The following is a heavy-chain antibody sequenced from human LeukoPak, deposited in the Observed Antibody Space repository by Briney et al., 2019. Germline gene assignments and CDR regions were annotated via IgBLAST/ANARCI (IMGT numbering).Heavy chain of an antibody. D-gene: IGHD3-10*01. Sequence: GGSLRLSCAASGFTFSSYGMHWVRQAPGKGLEWVAVIWYDGSNNYYADSVKGRFTISRDNSKNTLYLQMNSLRAEDTAVYYCARVSPYYYGSGSPEQFDYWGQGTLVTVSS. CDR3: ARVSPYYYGSGSPEQFDY. J-gene: IGHJ4*02. V-gene: IGHV3-33*01. CDR1: GFTFSSYG. CDR2: IWYDGSNN.